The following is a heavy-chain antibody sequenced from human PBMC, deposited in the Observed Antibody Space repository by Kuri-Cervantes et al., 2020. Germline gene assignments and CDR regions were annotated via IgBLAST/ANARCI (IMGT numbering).Heavy chain of an antibody. Sequence: ASVKVSCKAFGYTFTGYYMHWVRQAPGQGLEWMGWINPNSGGTNYAQKFQGRVTMTRDTSISTAYMELSRLRPNDTAVYYCARSVAGYYKNYYYYMDVWGKGTTVTVSS. V-gene: IGHV1-2*02. J-gene: IGHJ6*03. CDR2: INPNSGGT. D-gene: IGHD1-26*01. CDR3: ARSVAGYYKNYYYYMDV. CDR1: GYTFTGYY.